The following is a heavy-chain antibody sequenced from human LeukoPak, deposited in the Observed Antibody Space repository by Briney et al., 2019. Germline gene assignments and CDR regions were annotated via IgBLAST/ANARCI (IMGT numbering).Heavy chain of an antibody. CDR2: INSDGSTT. CDR1: GFTFSSYW. J-gene: IGHJ3*02. D-gene: IGHD2-21*02. Sequence: GRSLRLSCAASGFTFSSYWMYWVRQAPGKGLVWVSRINSDGSTTSYADSVKGRFTISRDNAKNTLYLQMNSLRAEDTAVYYCASSVTAMGDIWGQGTMVTVSS. CDR3: ASSVTAMGDI. V-gene: IGHV3-74*01.